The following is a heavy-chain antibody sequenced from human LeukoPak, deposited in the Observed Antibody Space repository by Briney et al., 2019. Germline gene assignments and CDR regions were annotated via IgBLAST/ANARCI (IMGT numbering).Heavy chain of an antibody. J-gene: IGHJ4*02. D-gene: IGHD3-10*01. CDR3: ARDRGDGSGTYCDY. Sequence: GRSLRLSCAASGFSFSSNGMHWVRQAPGKGLEWVAVIWYDGSNKYYGDAVKGRFTISRDNSKNTLYLQMNSLRDEDTAVYYCARDRGDGSGTYCDYWGRGTLVTVSS. CDR1: GFSFSSNG. V-gene: IGHV3-33*01. CDR2: IWYDGSNK.